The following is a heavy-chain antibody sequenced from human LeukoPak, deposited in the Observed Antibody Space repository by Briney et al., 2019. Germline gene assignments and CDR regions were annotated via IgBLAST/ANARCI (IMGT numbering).Heavy chain of an antibody. J-gene: IGHJ5*02. V-gene: IGHV3-7*01. CDR3: ARPYFDTWSGFWT. CDR1: GFTFCGYW. CDR2: IKYDGSEK. D-gene: IGHD3-3*01. Sequence: PGGSLSLSCVASGFTFCGYWMSWVRQAPGKGLEWVANIKYDGSEKYYVDSVKARFTVSRDNAKNSLYLQLNSLRVDDTGIYYCARPYFDTWSGFWTWGQGTLVTVSS.